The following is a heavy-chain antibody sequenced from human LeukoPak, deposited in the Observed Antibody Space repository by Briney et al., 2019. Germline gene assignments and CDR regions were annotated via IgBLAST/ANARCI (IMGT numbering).Heavy chain of an antibody. CDR2: INPSGGST. V-gene: IGHV1-46*01. Sequence: ASVKVSCKASGYTFTSYGISWVRQAPGQGLEWMGIINPSGGSTSYAQKFQGRVTMTRDTSTSTVYMELSSLRSEDTAVYYCARDVARTIDYWGQGTLVTVSS. CDR1: GYTFTSYG. D-gene: IGHD5-12*01. J-gene: IGHJ4*02. CDR3: ARDVARTIDY.